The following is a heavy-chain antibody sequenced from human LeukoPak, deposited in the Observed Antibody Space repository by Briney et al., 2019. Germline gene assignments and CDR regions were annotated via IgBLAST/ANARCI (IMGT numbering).Heavy chain of an antibody. CDR1: GFTFSSYS. CDR2: ISGSSSYI. D-gene: IGHD5-18*01. V-gene: IGHV3-21*01. Sequence: GGSLRLSCAASGFTFSSYSMNWVRQAPGKGLEWVSSISGSSSYIYYADSVKGRFTISRDNAKNSLYLQMNSLRAEDTAVYYCARDYGRVDTAMVDYWGQGTLVTVSS. CDR3: ARDYGRVDTAMVDY. J-gene: IGHJ4*02.